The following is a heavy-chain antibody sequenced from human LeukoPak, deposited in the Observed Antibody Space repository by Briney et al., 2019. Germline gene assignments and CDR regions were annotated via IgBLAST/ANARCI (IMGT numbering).Heavy chain of an antibody. D-gene: IGHD3-10*01. CDR3: ARDRHGSGSAHSFDP. Sequence: NPSETLSLTCTVSGGSISSYYWSWIRQPPGKGLEWIAYIHYSGSTNYNPSLKSRVTISVDTSKNQFSLKLNSVTAADTAGYYCARDRHGSGSAHSFDPWGQGTLVTVSS. J-gene: IGHJ5*02. CDR1: GGSISSYY. CDR2: IHYSGST. V-gene: IGHV4-59*01.